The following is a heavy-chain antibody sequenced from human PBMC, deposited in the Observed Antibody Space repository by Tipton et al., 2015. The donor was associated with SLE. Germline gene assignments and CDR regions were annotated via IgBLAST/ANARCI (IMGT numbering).Heavy chain of an antibody. Sequence: TLSLTCAVYGESFNGYFWTWIRQPPGKGLEWIAEIIHSGVTNYNPSLRSRVTISVDMSKNQVSLTLSSVTAADTAVYYCARVAPTEVFDYWGRGTLVTVSS. V-gene: IGHV4-34*12. CDR2: IIHSGVT. CDR3: ARVAPTEVFDY. D-gene: IGHD1-1*01. CDR1: GESFNGYF. J-gene: IGHJ4*02.